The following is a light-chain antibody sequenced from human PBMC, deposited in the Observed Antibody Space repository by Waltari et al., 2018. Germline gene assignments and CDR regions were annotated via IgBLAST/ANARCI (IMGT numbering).Light chain of an antibody. CDR3: QQYYSTPFT. CDR2: WAS. V-gene: IGKV4-1*01. Sequence: DIVITQSPASLAVSLGERATINCKSTQSILYSSNNKNYLAWYQQKPGQSPKLLFYWASTRESGVPDRFSGSGSGTDFTLTISSLQTDDVAVYYCQQYYSTPFTFGGGTKVEIK. J-gene: IGKJ4*01. CDR1: QSILYSSNNKNY.